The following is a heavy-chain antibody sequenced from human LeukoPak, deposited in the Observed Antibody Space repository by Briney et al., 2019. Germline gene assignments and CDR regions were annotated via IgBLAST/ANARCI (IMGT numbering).Heavy chain of an antibody. CDR1: GGPISSYY. CDR3: ARTTSHYYYMDV. J-gene: IGHJ6*03. D-gene: IGHD1-1*01. V-gene: IGHV4-59*01. Sequence: SETLSLTCTVSGGPISSYYWSWIRQPPGKGLEWIGYIYYSGSTNYNPSLKSRVTISVDTSKNQFSLKLSSVTAADTAVYYCARTTSHYYYMDVWGKGTTVTISS. CDR2: IYYSGST.